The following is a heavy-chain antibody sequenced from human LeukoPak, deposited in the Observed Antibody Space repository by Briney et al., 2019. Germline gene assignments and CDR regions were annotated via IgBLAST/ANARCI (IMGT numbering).Heavy chain of an antibody. J-gene: IGHJ4*02. CDR2: INHSGST. V-gene: IGHV4-30-2*01. D-gene: IGHD5-18*01. CDR1: GGSTSSGGYY. CDR3: ARGHGSYGFPGDY. Sequence: SQTLSLTCTVSGGSTSSGGYYWSWIRQPPGKGLEWIGEINHSGSTNYNPSLKSRVTISVDTSKNQFSLKLSSVTAADTAVYYCARGHGSYGFPGDYWGQGTLVTVSS.